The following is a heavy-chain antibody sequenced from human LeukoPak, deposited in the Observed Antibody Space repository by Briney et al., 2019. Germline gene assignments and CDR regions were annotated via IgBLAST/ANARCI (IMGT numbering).Heavy chain of an antibody. CDR1: GYTFTGYY. CDR2: INPNSGGT. J-gene: IGHJ4*02. CDR3: AKLGSSWYRPGYYFDY. D-gene: IGHD6-13*01. Sequence: LVASVKVSCKASGYTFTGYYMHWVRQAPGQGLGWMGWINPNSGGTNYAQKFQGRVTMTRDTSISTAYMELSRLRSDDTAVYYCAKLGSSWYRPGYYFDYWGQGTLVTVSS. V-gene: IGHV1-2*03.